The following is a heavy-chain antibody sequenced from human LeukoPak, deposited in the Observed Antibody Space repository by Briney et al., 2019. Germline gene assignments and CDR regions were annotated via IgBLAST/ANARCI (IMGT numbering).Heavy chain of an antibody. Sequence: PGGSLRLSCAASGFTFSSYAMHWVRQAPGKGLEWVAVISYDGSNKYYADSVKGRFTISRDNSKNTLYLQMNSLRAEDTAVYYCARDIAAATDYYYYYMDVWGKGTTVTVSS. J-gene: IGHJ6*03. CDR1: GFTFSSYA. V-gene: IGHV3-30*04. CDR3: ARDIAAATDYYYYYMDV. CDR2: ISYDGSNK. D-gene: IGHD6-13*01.